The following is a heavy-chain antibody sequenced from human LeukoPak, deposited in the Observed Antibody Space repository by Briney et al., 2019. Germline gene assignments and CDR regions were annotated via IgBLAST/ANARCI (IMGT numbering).Heavy chain of an antibody. Sequence: ASVKVSCKASGGTFSSYTISWVRQAPGQGLEWMGRIIPILGITNYAQKFQGRATITADKSTSTAYMELSSLRSEDTAVYYCARDMKKSPSPYGSVFDYWGQGTLVTVSS. CDR3: ARDMKKSPSPYGSVFDY. CDR1: GGTFSSYT. D-gene: IGHD4-17*01. V-gene: IGHV1-69*04. J-gene: IGHJ4*02. CDR2: IIPILGIT.